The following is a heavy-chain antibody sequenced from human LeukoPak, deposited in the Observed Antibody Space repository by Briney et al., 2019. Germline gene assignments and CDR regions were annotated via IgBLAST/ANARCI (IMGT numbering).Heavy chain of an antibody. V-gene: IGHV4-34*01. D-gene: IGHD6-19*01. CDR3: ARVRLVRGWFDP. Sequence: SETLSLTCAVYGVSFSGYYWSWIRQPPGKGLEWIGEINHSGSTNYNPSLKSRVTISVDTSKNQFSLKLSSVTAADTAVYYCARVRLVRGWFDPWGQGTLVTVSS. CDR1: GVSFSGYY. J-gene: IGHJ5*02. CDR2: INHSGST.